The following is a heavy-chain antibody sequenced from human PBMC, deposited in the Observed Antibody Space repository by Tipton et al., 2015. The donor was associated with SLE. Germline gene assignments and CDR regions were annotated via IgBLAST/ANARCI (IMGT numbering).Heavy chain of an antibody. D-gene: IGHD3-22*01. V-gene: IGHV4-4*08. J-gene: IGHJ4*02. CDR2: IFATGST. Sequence: TLSLTCTVSGDSIRTYYRHWVRQTPEKGLEWIGYIFATGSTTYNPSLKGRVTISEDTSKNQFSLTLGSVTAADTAVYYCARDGSGYYHFDYWGRGAQVTVSS. CDR3: ARDGSGYYHFDY. CDR1: GDSIRTYY.